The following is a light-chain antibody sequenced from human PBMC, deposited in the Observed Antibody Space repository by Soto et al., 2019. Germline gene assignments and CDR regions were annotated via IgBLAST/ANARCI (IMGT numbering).Light chain of an antibody. J-gene: IGKJ4*01. CDR2: FGS. Sequence: DFLMTQSPLALPVTPVEPASISCRSSPSLLHTNGYNSFEWYLPKPGQSSQLLIYFGSTRAYGVSAAFSGCGSGTDFTLNISRVEAKDVGEADCKHALQTPLTVGGGTSVEIK. V-gene: IGKV2-28*01. CDR3: KHALQTPLT. CDR1: PSLLHTNGYNS.